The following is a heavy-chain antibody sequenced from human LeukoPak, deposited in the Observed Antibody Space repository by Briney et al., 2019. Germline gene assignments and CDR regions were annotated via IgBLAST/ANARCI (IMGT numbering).Heavy chain of an antibody. Sequence: GGSLRLSCAASGFTFSNYWMSWVRQAPGKGLEWVANIKEDGSEKDYVDSVKGRFTISRDNAQSSLYLQMNSLRAEDTALYYCARVFRHNWNYFWQEGFDYWGQGTLVTVSS. V-gene: IGHV3-7*03. D-gene: IGHD1-7*01. CDR3: ARVFRHNWNYFWQEGFDY. J-gene: IGHJ4*02. CDR2: IKEDGSEK. CDR1: GFTFSNYW.